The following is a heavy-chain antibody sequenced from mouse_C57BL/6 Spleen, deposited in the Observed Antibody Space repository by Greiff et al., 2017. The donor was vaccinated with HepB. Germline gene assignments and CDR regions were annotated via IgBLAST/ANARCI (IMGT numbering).Heavy chain of an antibody. CDR1: GYAFSSSW. V-gene: IGHV1-82*01. D-gene: IGHD1-1*01. J-gene: IGHJ3*01. Sequence: VNLVESGPELVKPGASVKISCKASGYAFSSSWMNWVKQRPGKGLEWIGRIYPGDGDTNYNGKFKGKATLTADKSSSTAYMQLSSLTSEDSAVYFCAREYYGSSSWFAYWGQGTLVTVSA. CDR3: AREYYGSSSWFAY. CDR2: IYPGDGDT.